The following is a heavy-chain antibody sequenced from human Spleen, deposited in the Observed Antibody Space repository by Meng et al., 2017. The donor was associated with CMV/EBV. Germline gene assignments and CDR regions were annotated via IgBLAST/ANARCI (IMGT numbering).Heavy chain of an antibody. CDR2: ISGSGGST. CDR1: GFTFSSYA. D-gene: IGHD3-9*01. V-gene: IGHV3-23*01. J-gene: IGHJ4*02. CDR3: AKDLRAARLNVYPGLPLGS. Sequence: GGSLRLSCAASGFTFSSYAMSWVRQAPGKGLEWVSAISGSGGSTYYADSVKGRFTISRDNSKNTLYLQMDSLRYEDTAVYYCAKDLRAARLNVYPGLPLGSWGQGTLVTVSS.